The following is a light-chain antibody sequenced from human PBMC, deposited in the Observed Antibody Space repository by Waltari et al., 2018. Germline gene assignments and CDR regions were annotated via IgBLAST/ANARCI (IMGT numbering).Light chain of an antibody. J-gene: IGKJ1*01. CDR1: QSVSSGH. CDR2: GAS. V-gene: IGKV3-20*01. CDR3: QHYGET. Sequence: IVLTQSPGTLSLSPGERATLSCRASQSVSSGHLAWYQQKPGQAPRLLIFGASSRASGIPDRFSGSGSGTDFTLTINGLEPEDFAVYYCQHYGETFGQGTKVEIK.